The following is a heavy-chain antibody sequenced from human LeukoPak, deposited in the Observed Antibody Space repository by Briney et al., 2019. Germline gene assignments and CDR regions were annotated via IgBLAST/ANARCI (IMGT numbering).Heavy chain of an antibody. J-gene: IGHJ4*02. V-gene: IGHV1-46*01. CDR1: GYTFTIYY. CDR3: AREFDYYGDY. D-gene: IGHD3-10*01. Sequence: ASVKVSSKASGYTFTIYYMQWVRQAPGQGLEWMGIINPSGGSTTYAQKFQGRVTMTRDTSTSTVYMELSSLRSEDTAVYYCAREFDYYGDYWGQGTLVTVSS. CDR2: INPSGGST.